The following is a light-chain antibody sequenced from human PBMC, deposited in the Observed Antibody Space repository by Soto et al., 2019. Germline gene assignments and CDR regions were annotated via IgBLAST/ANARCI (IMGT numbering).Light chain of an antibody. CDR3: QQYYGLPPLT. Sequence: DIQMTRSPSSLSASIGDRVTITFQASQNITNNLSWYQQKPGKAPNLLIYHASKLAKGVTSRFSGSGSGTDFSFIITSLQREDLATYYCQQYYGLPPLTFGQGTRLEI. CDR2: HAS. V-gene: IGKV1-33*01. J-gene: IGKJ5*01. CDR1: QNITNN.